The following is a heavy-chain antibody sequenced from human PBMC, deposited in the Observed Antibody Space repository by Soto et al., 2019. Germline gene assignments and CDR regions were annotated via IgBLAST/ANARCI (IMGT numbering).Heavy chain of an antibody. CDR3: ARDRLGANYDFWSGYYTRYYYYGMDV. Sequence: ASVKVSCKASGYTFTSYGISWVRQAPGQGLEWMGWISAYNGNTNYAQKLQGRVTMTTDTSTSTAYMELRSLRSDDTAVYYCARDRLGANYDFWSGYYTRYYYYGMDVWGQGTTVTVSS. V-gene: IGHV1-18*01. J-gene: IGHJ6*02. D-gene: IGHD3-3*01. CDR2: ISAYNGNT. CDR1: GYTFTSYG.